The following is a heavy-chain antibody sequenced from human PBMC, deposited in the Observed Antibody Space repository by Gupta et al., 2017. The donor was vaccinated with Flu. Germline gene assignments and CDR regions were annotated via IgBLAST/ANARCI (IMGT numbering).Heavy chain of an antibody. CDR2: IWYDGSNK. D-gene: IGHD3-9*01. CDR3: ARDRNDILTGPTRDYYYYGMDV. J-gene: IGHJ6*02. CDR1: GFTFSSYG. Sequence: QVQLVESGGGVVQPGRSLRLSCAASGFTFSSYGMHWVRQAPGKGLEWVAVIWYDGSNKYYADSVKGRFTISRDNSKNTLYLQMNSLRAEDTAVYYCARDRNDILTGPTRDYYYYGMDVWGQGTTVTVSS. V-gene: IGHV3-33*01.